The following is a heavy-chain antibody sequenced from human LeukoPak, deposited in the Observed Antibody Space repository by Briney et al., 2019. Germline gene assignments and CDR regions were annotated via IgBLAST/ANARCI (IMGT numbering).Heavy chain of an antibody. J-gene: IGHJ4*02. D-gene: IGHD3-10*01. CDR1: GFTFSSYW. CDR3: ARGMSTVYYYFDY. V-gene: IGHV3-74*01. CDR2: INSDGSST. Sequence: GGSLRLSCAASGFTFSSYWMHWVRQAPGKGLVWVSRINSDGSSTSYADSVKGRFTISRDNAKNTLYLQMNSLRAEDTAVYYCARGMSTVYYYFDYWGQGTLVTVSS.